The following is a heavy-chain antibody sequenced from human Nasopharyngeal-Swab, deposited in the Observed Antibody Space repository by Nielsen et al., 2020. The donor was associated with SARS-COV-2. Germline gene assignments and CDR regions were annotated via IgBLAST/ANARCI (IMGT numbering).Heavy chain of an antibody. J-gene: IGHJ4*02. D-gene: IGHD2-8*01. CDR1: GYTFTSYY. Sequence: ASVKVSCKASGYTFTSYYMHWVRQAPGQGLEWMGIINPSGGSTSYAQKFQSRVTMTRDTSTSTVYMELSSLRSEDTAVYYCARVSRGLMVYAMGDLDYWGQGTLVTVSS. V-gene: IGHV1-46*01. CDR3: ARVSRGLMVYAMGDLDY. CDR2: INPSGGST.